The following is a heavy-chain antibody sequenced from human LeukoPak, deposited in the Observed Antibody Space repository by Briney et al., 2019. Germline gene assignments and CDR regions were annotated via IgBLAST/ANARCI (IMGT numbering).Heavy chain of an antibody. V-gene: IGHV4-4*07. CDR1: GGSISSYY. D-gene: IGHD3-10*01. CDR2: ISTSGST. CDR3: ARVVRTSGSYMVYYHMDV. Sequence: SETLSLTCIVSGGSISSYYWGWIRQPAGKGLEWIGHISTSGSTNYNPSLKSRVTMSVDTSKNQFSLRLSSVTAADTAVYYCARVVRTSGSYMVYYHMDVWGKGTTVTVSS. J-gene: IGHJ6*03.